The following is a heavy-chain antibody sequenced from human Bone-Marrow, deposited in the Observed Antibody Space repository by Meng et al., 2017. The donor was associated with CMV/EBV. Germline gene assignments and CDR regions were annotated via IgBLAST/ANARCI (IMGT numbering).Heavy chain of an antibody. CDR3: ARVGSYYEYYFDY. V-gene: IGHV4-4*02. CDR1: GGSISSSDW. CDR2: IYHSGST. Sequence: ACAGGSISSSDWWSGVRQPPGKGLEWIGEIYHSGSTNYNPSLKSRVTISVDKSKNQFSLKLSSVTAADTAVYYCARVGSYYEYYFDYWGHGTLVTVSS. D-gene: IGHD1-26*01. J-gene: IGHJ4*01.